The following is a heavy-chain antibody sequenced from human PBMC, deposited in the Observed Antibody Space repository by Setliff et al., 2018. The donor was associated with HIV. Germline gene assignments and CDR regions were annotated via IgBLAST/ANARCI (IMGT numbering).Heavy chain of an antibody. D-gene: IGHD3-3*01. V-gene: IGHV1-2*06. J-gene: IGHJ6*03. CDR3: ARDVYFTFSGEVIRHYLDV. CDR2: INPNSGGT. Sequence: GASVKVSCKASGYTFTDYYMHWVRQAPGQGLEWMGRINPNSGGTNYAQKFQGRVTITADESTSTVHMELSSLTSEDTAVYYCARDVYFTFSGEVIRHYLDVWGKGTTVTVSS. CDR1: GYTFTDYY.